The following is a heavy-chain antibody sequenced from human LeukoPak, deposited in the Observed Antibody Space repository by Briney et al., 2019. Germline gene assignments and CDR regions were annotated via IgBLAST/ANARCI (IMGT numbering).Heavy chain of an antibody. Sequence: ASVKVSCKVSGYTLTELSMHWVRQAPGKGLEWMGGFDPEDGETTYAQKFQGRVTMTEDTSTDTAYMELSSLRSEDTAVYYCATDEVVVAANDAAFDIWGQGTMVTVSS. J-gene: IGHJ3*02. CDR1: GYTLTELS. CDR2: FDPEDGET. CDR3: ATDEVVVAANDAAFDI. V-gene: IGHV1-24*01. D-gene: IGHD2-15*01.